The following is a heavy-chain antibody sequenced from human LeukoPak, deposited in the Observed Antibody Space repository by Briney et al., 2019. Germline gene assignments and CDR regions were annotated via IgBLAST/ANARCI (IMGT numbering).Heavy chain of an antibody. CDR3: ARLNFGDDY. Sequence: GGSLRLSCAASGFTVSSNYINWVRQAPGKGLEWVSLIYGSTSADYADSVKGRFTISRDTSVNTVYLQMNSLRAEDTAVYYCARLNFGDDYWGQGTLVTVSS. J-gene: IGHJ4*02. CDR2: IYGSTSA. CDR1: GFTVSSNY. V-gene: IGHV3-66*01. D-gene: IGHD4-17*01.